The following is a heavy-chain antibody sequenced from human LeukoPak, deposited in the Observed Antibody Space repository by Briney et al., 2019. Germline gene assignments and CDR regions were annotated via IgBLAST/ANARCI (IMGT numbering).Heavy chain of an antibody. CDR2: IYYSGST. J-gene: IGHJ4*02. D-gene: IGHD3-16*02. V-gene: IGHV4-59*01. CDR1: GGSISSYY. Sequence: PSETLSLTCTVSGGSISSYYWCWIRQPPGKGLEWIGYIYYSGSTNYNPSLKSRVTISVDTSKNQFSLKLSSVTAADTAVYYCARNLRLGELSFDYWGQGTLVTVSS. CDR3: ARNLRLGELSFDY.